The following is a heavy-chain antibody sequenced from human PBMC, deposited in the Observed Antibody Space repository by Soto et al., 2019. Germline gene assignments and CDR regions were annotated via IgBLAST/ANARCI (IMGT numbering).Heavy chain of an antibody. CDR2: ISYGGNNK. J-gene: IGHJ4*02. V-gene: IGHV3-30-3*01. D-gene: IGHD3-22*01. CDR3: AREVASYDRSGFFDY. Sequence: PEVSRIISCAGSGFIFSNSAFHWVRQAPGKGLEWVALISYGGNNKYYADSVKGRFTISRDKTKNTLYLQMHSLRADDTAVYYCAREVASYDRSGFFDYWGQGALVTVAS. CDR1: GFIFSNSA.